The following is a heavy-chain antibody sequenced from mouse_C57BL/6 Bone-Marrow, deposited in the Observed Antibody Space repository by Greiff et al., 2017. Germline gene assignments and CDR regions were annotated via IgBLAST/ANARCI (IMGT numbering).Heavy chain of an antibody. CDR3: ARKDYYAMDY. V-gene: IGHV1-53*01. CDR1: GYTFTSYW. CDR2: INPSNGGT. Sequence: VQLQQPGTELVKPGASVKLSCKASGYTFTSYWMQWVKQRPGQGLEWIGKINPSNGGTNYNEKFKSKVTLTVDKSASTAYMQLSSLTSEDAAVYYCARKDYYAMDYWGQGTSVTVSS. J-gene: IGHJ4*01.